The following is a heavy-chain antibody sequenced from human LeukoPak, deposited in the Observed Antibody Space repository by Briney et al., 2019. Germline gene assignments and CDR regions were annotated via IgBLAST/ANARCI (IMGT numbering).Heavy chain of an antibody. V-gene: IGHV3-53*05. D-gene: IGHD4-17*01. CDR3: VNGESFYGDYGFDY. CDR1: GFTVSSDS. Sequence: GGSLRLSCTVSGFTVSSDSMSWVRQAPGKGLEWVSFIYSGGSTHYSDSVKGRFTISRDNSKKTLYLQMNNLRVEDTAAFYCVNGESFYGDYGFDYWGQGTLVTVSS. CDR2: IYSGGST. J-gene: IGHJ4*02.